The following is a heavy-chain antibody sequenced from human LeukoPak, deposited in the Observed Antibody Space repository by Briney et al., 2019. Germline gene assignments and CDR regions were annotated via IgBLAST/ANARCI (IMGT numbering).Heavy chain of an antibody. CDR3: ARMSARDGYNYGIDY. J-gene: IGHJ4*02. Sequence: GRSLRLSCAASGFTFSSYSMNWVRQAPGKGLEWVSSISSSSSYIYYADSVKGRFTISRDNAKNSLYLQMNSLRAEDTAVYYCARMSARDGYNYGIDYWGQGTLVTVSS. V-gene: IGHV3-21*01. CDR2: ISSSSSYI. D-gene: IGHD5-24*01. CDR1: GFTFSSYS.